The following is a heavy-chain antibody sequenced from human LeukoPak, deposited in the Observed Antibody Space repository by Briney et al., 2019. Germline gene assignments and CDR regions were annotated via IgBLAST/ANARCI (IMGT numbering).Heavy chain of an antibody. J-gene: IGHJ6*02. Sequence: ASVKVSCKASGGTFSSYAISWVRQAPGQGLEWMGGIIPIFGTANYAQKCQGRVTITADESTSTAYMELSSLRSENTAVYYCAAHNDYYYYGMDVWGQGTTVTVSS. CDR1: GGTFSSYA. CDR2: IIPIFGTA. V-gene: IGHV1-69*13. D-gene: IGHD3-16*01. CDR3: AAHNDYYYYGMDV.